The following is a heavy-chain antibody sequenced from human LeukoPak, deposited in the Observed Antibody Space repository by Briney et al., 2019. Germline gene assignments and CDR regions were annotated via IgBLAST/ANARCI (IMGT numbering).Heavy chain of an antibody. J-gene: IGHJ4*02. CDR3: ARDRSGSQYYLDQ. D-gene: IGHD1-26*01. V-gene: IGHV3-74*01. CDR2: INSDGSST. Sequence: GGSLRLSCAVSGFTFSTQWMHWVRHAPGKGVEWVSRINSDGSSTSYADSVKGRFTISRDNAKNTLYLQMNSLRAEDTAVYYCARDRSGSQYYLDQWGQGTLVTVSS. CDR1: GFTFSTQW.